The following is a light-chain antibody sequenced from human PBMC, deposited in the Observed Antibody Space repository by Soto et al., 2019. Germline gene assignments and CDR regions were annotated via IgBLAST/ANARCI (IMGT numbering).Light chain of an antibody. J-gene: IGKJ4*01. CDR1: ESVSTY. V-gene: IGKV3-11*01. CDR3: QQRSDLLT. Sequence: EIVLTQSPATLSLSPGERATLSCRVSESVSTYLVWYQQKPGQAPRLLIYDASNSATGIPARFSGSGSGTDFILTISSLEPEDFAVYYCQQRSDLLTFGGGTKVEIK. CDR2: DAS.